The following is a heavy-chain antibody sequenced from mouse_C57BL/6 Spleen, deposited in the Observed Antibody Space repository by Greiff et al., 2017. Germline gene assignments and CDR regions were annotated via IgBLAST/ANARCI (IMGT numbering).Heavy chain of an antibody. Sequence: QVQLKESGAELVKPGASVKISCKASGYAFSSYWMNWVKQRPGKGLEWIGQIYPGAGDTNYNRKFKGKATLTADKSSSTDYMQLSSLTSEDSAVYFCARVDLYDDWGHGATLTVSS. CDR1: GYAFSSYW. CDR2: IYPGAGDT. CDR3: ARVDLYDD. J-gene: IGHJ2*01. V-gene: IGHV1-80*01.